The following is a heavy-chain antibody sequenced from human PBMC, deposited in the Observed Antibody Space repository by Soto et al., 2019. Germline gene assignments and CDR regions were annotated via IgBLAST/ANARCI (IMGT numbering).Heavy chain of an antibody. CDR1: GFTVSSNY. Sequence: EVRVLESGGGLIQPGGSLRLSCAASGFTVSSNYMNWVRQAPGKGLEWISVVFTDGGTIYADSVKGRFTISRDISKNMLFLQMNSLRAEDTAVYYCVRDQGVPVTTWGQGTLVTVSS. CDR2: VFTDGGT. V-gene: IGHV3-53*01. J-gene: IGHJ4*02. CDR3: VRDQGVPVTT. D-gene: IGHD6-19*01.